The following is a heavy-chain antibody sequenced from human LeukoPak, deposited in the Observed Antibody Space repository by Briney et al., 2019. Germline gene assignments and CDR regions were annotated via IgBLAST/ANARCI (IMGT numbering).Heavy chain of an antibody. Sequence: GGSLRLSCEASGLTFSSYGMHWVRQAPGKGLEWVAFIRYDGSNKFYADSVKGRFTISRDNSKNTLYLQMNSLRAEDTAVYYCAKGRGYSGYEPRDGFDIWGQGTMVTVSS. J-gene: IGHJ3*02. CDR3: AKGRGYSGYEPRDGFDI. V-gene: IGHV3-30*02. D-gene: IGHD5-12*01. CDR2: IRYDGSNK. CDR1: GLTFSSYG.